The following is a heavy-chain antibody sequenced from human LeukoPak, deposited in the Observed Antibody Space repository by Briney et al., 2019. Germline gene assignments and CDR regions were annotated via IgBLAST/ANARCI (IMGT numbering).Heavy chain of an antibody. CDR3: ARHPSNSGSYYNPYYYYMDV. J-gene: IGHJ6*03. CDR2: IYTSGST. Sequence: SQTLSLTCTVSGGSISSGSYYWSWIRQPAGKGLEWIGRIYTSGSTNYNPSLKSRVTISVDTSKNQFSLKLSSVTAADTAMYYCARHPSNSGSYYNPYYYYMDVWGKGTTVTVSS. V-gene: IGHV4-61*02. CDR1: GGSISSGSYY. D-gene: IGHD1-26*01.